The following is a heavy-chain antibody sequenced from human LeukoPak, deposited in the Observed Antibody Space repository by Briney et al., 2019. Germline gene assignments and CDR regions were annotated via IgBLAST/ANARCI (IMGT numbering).Heavy chain of an antibody. J-gene: IGHJ4*02. CDR3: ARDFNSGLDY. CDR2: ISWDGGST. Sequence: PGGSLRLSCAASGFTFDDYTMHWVRQAPGKGLEWVSLISWDGGSTYYADSVKGRFTISRDNAKNSPYLQMNSLRAEDTAVYYCARDFNSGLDYWGQGTLVTVSS. V-gene: IGHV3-43*01. D-gene: IGHD7-27*01. CDR1: GFTFDDYT.